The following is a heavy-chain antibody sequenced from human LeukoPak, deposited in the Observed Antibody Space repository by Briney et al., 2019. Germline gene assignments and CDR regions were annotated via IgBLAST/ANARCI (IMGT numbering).Heavy chain of an antibody. CDR2: IYYSGST. V-gene: IGHV4-39*01. Sequence: SETLSLTCTVSGGSISSSSYYWAWIRQPPGKGLEWIGSIYYSGSTYYNPSLKSRVTISVDTSKNQFSLKLSSVTAADTAVYYCARRLPGYSYDYWGQGTLVTVSS. D-gene: IGHD5-18*01. CDR3: ARRLPGYSYDY. J-gene: IGHJ4*02. CDR1: GGSISSSSYY.